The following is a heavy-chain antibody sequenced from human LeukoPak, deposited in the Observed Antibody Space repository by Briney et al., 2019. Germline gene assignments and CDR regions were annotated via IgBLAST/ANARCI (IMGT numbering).Heavy chain of an antibody. Sequence: GGSLRLSCAASGFTFSSYWMSWVRQAPGKGLEGVANIKQDGSEKYYVDSVKGRFTISRDNAKNSLYLQMNSLRAEDTAVYYCVSGYYGMDVWGQGTTVTVSS. CDR3: VSGYYGMDV. CDR1: GFTFSSYW. V-gene: IGHV3-7*05. D-gene: IGHD3-10*01. J-gene: IGHJ6*02. CDR2: IKQDGSEK.